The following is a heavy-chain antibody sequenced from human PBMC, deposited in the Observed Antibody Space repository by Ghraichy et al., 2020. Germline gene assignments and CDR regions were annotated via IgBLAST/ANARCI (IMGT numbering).Heavy chain of an antibody. D-gene: IGHD5-12*01. Sequence: GGSLRLSCAASGFTFSNYAMNWVRQAPGKGLEWVSGISASGGSIYYADSVKGRFTISRDNSKNTLYLQMNSLRAEDTAVYHCAKDRGLRHGYGMDVWGQGTTVIFSS. CDR2: ISASGGSI. J-gene: IGHJ6*02. CDR1: GFTFSNYA. V-gene: IGHV3-23*01. CDR3: AKDRGLRHGYGMDV.